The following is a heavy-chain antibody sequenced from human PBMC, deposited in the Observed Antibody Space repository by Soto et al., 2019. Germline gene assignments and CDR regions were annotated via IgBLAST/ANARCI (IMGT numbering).Heavy chain of an antibody. CDR2: IYYSGST. V-gene: IGHV4-31*03. D-gene: IGHD4-17*01. J-gene: IGHJ4*02. Sequence: SETLSLTCTVSGGSISSGGYYWSWIRQHPGKGLEWIGYIYYSGSTYYNPSLKSRVTISVDTSKNQFSLKLSSVTAADTAVYYCAREDALRSADYWGQGTLVTVSS. CDR3: AREDALRSADY. CDR1: GGSISSGGYY.